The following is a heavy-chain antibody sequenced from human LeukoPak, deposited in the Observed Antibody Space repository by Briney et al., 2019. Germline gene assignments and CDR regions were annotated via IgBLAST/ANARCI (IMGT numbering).Heavy chain of an antibody. J-gene: IGHJ3*02. CDR1: DDSISSHY. CDR3: ARHVPGTSAFEI. CDR2: IYHSGSA. D-gene: IGHD6-19*01. Sequence: SETLSLICIVSDDSISSHYWSWIRQPPGGGLEWIGFIYHSGSASYHPSLRSRLTISVDTSRNESSLRLSSVTAADTAVYYCARHVPGTSAFEIWGQGTMVTVSS. V-gene: IGHV4-59*08.